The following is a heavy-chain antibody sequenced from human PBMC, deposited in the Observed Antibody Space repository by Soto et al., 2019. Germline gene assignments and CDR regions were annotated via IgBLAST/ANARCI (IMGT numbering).Heavy chain of an antibody. V-gene: IGHV1-69*01. CDR3: SIDVGSAAQNWFDP. Sequence: QVQLVQSGAEVKKPGSSVKVSCKASGGTFSSYAISWVRQAPGQGLEWMGGIIPIFGTANYAQKFQGRVTITADDSTSTAYMELNSLRSEDTAVYYCSIDVGSAAQNWFDPWGQGTLVTVSS. CDR2: IIPIFGTA. J-gene: IGHJ5*02. CDR1: GGTFSSYA. D-gene: IGHD6-25*01.